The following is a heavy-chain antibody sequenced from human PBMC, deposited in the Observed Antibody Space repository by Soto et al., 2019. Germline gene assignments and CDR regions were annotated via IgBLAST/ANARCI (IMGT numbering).Heavy chain of an antibody. CDR3: ARDGEGPHYGGWFDY. Sequence: QVQLVESGGGVVQPGRSLRLSCSASGFVFGTYAMHWVRQAPGKGLEWVAVIWYDGTKEYYADSVKGRFTISRDNSKNILYLQMNSLRAEDTAVYYCARDGEGPHYGGWFDYWGQGTLVTVSS. J-gene: IGHJ4*02. CDR2: IWYDGTKE. D-gene: IGHD6-19*01. CDR1: GFVFGTYA. V-gene: IGHV3-33*01.